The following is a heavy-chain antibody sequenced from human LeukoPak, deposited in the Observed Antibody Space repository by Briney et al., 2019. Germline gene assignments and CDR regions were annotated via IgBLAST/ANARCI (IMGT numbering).Heavy chain of an antibody. V-gene: IGHV4-39*07. J-gene: IGHJ4*02. CDR3: ARDNGHYDSSGYFDN. D-gene: IGHD3-22*01. Sequence: SETLSLTCTVSGGSISSSSYYWVWIRQPPGKGLEWIGSIYYSGSTYYNPSLKSRATTSVDTSKNQFSLKLSSLTAADTAVYYCARDNGHYDSSGYFDNWGQGTLVTVSS. CDR2: IYYSGST. CDR1: GGSISSSSYY.